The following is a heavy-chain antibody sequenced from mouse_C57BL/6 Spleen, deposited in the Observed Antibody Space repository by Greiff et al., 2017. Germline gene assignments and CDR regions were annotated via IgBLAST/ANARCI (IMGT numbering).Heavy chain of an antibody. V-gene: IGHV1-15*01. J-gene: IGHJ3*01. Sequence: QVQLQQSGAELVRPGASVTLSCTASGYTFTDYEMHWVKQTPVHGLEWIGAIDPETGGTAYNQKFKGKAILTADKSSSTAYMVLRGLTSDDSAVYCCAVYYKYDEGFADWGQGTLVTVSA. CDR3: AVYYKYDEGFAD. D-gene: IGHD2-14*01. CDR2: IDPETGGT. CDR1: GYTFTDYE.